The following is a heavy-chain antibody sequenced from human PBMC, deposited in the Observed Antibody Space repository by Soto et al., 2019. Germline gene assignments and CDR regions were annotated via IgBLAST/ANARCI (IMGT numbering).Heavy chain of an antibody. V-gene: IGHV1-69*02. J-gene: IGHJ4*02. CDR3: ARGGVAGFDY. D-gene: IGHD6-19*01. CDR2: IIPILGIA. Sequence: QVQLVQSGAEVKKPGSSVMVSCKASGGTFSSYSISWVRQAPGQGLEWMGRIIPILGIANYAQKFQGRVTITADKSTSTAYMELSSLRAEDTAVYHCARGGVAGFDYWGQGTLVTVSS. CDR1: GGTFSSYS.